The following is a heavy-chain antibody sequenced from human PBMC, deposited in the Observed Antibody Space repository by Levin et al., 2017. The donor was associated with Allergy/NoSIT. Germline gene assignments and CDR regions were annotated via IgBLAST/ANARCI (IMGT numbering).Heavy chain of an antibody. D-gene: IGHD2-15*01. CDR3: ASGYCSGGSCSPGDAFDI. Sequence: GESLRLSCAASGFTFSSYWMHWVRQAPGKGLVWVSRINSDGSSTSYADSVKGRFTISRDNAKNTLYLQMNSLRAEDTAVYYCASGYCSGGSCSPGDAFDIWGQGTMVTVSS. CDR1: GFTFSSYW. CDR2: INSDGSST. J-gene: IGHJ3*02. V-gene: IGHV3-74*01.